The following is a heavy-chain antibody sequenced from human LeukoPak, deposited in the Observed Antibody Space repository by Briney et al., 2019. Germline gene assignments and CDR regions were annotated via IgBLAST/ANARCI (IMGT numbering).Heavy chain of an antibody. CDR1: GFTFSSYT. Sequence: GGSLRLSCAASGFTFSSYTMNWVRQAPGKGLEWVSAISSSSSYIYYADSVKGRFTISRHNAKRSLYLQMNSLRAEDTAVYYCARDKIVGATHFDYWGQGALVTVSS. CDR2: ISSSSSYI. CDR3: ARDKIVGATHFDY. D-gene: IGHD1-26*01. J-gene: IGHJ4*02. V-gene: IGHV3-21*01.